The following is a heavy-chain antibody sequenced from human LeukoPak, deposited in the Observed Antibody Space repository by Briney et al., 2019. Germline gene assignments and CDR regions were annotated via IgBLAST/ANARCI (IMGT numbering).Heavy chain of an antibody. CDR2: ISSDGSFT. CDR3: ARGRGTTDKDY. Sequence: GGSLRLSCAASGSTFSNFWMHWVRQAPGKGLVWVSRISSDGSFTTYADSVKGRFTISRDNAKNTLYLKMNSLRAEDTAVYYCARGRGTTDKDYWGQGTLVTVSS. CDR1: GSTFSNFW. J-gene: IGHJ4*02. D-gene: IGHD1-7*01. V-gene: IGHV3-74*01.